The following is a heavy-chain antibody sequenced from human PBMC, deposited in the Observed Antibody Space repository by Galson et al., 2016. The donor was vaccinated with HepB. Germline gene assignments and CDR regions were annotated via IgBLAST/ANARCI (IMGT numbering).Heavy chain of an antibody. D-gene: IGHD1-1*01. CDR3: VQVDKWNVDY. CDR2: LLGGGDTT. Sequence: SLRLSCAASGFIFSNYAMSWVRQAPGKGLEWVSGLLGGGDTTYYAESVKGGFTISRDNSKNTLYLQMNNLRAEDPAVYYCVQVDKWNVDYWGQGALVTVSS. V-gene: IGHV3-23*01. J-gene: IGHJ4*02. CDR1: GFIFSNYA.